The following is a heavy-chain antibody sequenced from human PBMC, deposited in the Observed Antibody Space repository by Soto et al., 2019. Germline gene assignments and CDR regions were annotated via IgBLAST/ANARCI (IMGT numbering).Heavy chain of an antibody. J-gene: IGHJ6*03. CDR1: GFTFSSYA. CDR3: EKDQKRGREGEFYYYYLEV. Sequence: GGSLRLSCAASGFTFSSYAMSWVRQAPGKGLEWVSAISGSGGSSYYADSVKGRFTISRDNSKNTLYLQMNSLRAEDTAVYYCEKDQKRGREGEFYYYYLEVWGKGTTVTVP. CDR2: ISGSGGSS. D-gene: IGHD3-10*01. V-gene: IGHV3-23*01.